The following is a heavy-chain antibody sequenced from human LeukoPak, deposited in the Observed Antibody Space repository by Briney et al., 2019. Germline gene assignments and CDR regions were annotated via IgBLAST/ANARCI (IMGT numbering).Heavy chain of an antibody. CDR1: GFTVSSNY. CDR2: IYSGGST. J-gene: IGHJ4*02. CDR3: AKDGRFLEWLFYY. D-gene: IGHD3-3*01. V-gene: IGHV3-66*01. Sequence: GGSLRLSCAASGFTVSSNYMSWVRQAPGKGLEWVSVIYSGGSTYYADSVKGRFTISRDNSKNTLFLQMTSLRAEDTGVYYCAKDGRFLEWLFYYWGQGTLVTVSS.